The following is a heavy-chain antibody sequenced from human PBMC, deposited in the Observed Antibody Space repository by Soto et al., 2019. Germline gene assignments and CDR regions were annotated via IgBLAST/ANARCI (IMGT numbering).Heavy chain of an antibody. CDR3: ARVYYSHLPYYFYYMDV. D-gene: IGHD4-4*01. CDR1: GYTFTSYY. Sequence: ASVKVSCKASGYTFTSYYMHWVRQAPGQGLEWMGIINPSGGSTSYAQKFQGRVTMTRDTSTSTVYMELSSLRSEDTAVYFCARVYYSHLPYYFYYMDVWGQGTTVTVSS. V-gene: IGHV1-46*01. J-gene: IGHJ6*02. CDR2: INPSGGST.